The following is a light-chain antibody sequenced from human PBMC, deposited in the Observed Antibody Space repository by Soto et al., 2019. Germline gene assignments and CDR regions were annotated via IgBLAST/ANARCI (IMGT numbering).Light chain of an antibody. V-gene: IGKV3-20*01. CDR2: GAS. CDR1: QSVSSSY. CDR3: QQYGSSGYT. J-gene: IGKJ2*01. Sequence: EIVLTQSPGTLSLSPGERATLSCRARQSVSSSYLAWYQQKPGQAPRLLIYGASSRATGIPDRFSGSGSGTDFTLSISRLEPEDFEVYYCQQYGSSGYTFGQGTKLEIK.